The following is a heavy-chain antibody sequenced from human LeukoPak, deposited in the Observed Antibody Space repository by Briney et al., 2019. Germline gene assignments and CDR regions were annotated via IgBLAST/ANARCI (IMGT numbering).Heavy chain of an antibody. Sequence: SQTLSLTCTVSGGSISSGSYYWSWIRQPAGKGLEWIGRIYTSGSTNYNPSLKSRVTISVDTSKNQFSLKLSSVTAADTAVYYCARDPSGYREYYFDYWGQGTLVTVSS. CDR3: ARDPSGYREYYFDY. J-gene: IGHJ4*02. CDR2: IYTSGST. CDR1: GGSISSGSYY. D-gene: IGHD3-3*01. V-gene: IGHV4-61*02.